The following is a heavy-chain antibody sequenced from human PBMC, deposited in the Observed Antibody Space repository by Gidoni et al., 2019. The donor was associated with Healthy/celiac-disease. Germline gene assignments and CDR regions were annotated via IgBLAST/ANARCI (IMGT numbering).Heavy chain of an antibody. Sequence: EVQLVESVGCRVTPEGSLRLSCAASGFTFSSYSRTWVRQAPGNGLEWVSFMSSSSSYIYYADSLKGRFTISRDNAKNSLYLQMISLRAEDTAVYYCASDWDEAEAYWGQGTLVTVSS. CDR2: MSSSSSYI. CDR1: GFTFSSYS. CDR3: ASDWDEAEAY. V-gene: IGHV3-21*01. J-gene: IGHJ4*02. D-gene: IGHD1-26*01.